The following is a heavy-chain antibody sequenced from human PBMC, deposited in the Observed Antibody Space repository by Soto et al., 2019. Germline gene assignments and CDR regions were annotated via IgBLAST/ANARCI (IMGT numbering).Heavy chain of an antibody. Sequence: SETLSLTCAASSGSISSSNWWSWVRQPPGKGLEWIGEIYHSGSTNYNPSLKSRVTISVDKSKNQFSLKLSSVTAADTAVYYCARIYPDYYDILTGYYPTLYDYWGQGTLVTVSS. J-gene: IGHJ4*02. CDR2: IYHSGST. CDR3: ARIYPDYYDILTGYYPTLYDY. CDR1: SGSISSSNW. D-gene: IGHD3-9*01. V-gene: IGHV4-4*02.